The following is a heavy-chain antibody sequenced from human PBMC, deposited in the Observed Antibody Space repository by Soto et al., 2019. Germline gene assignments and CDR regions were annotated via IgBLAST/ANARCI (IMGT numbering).Heavy chain of an antibody. Sequence: ETLSLTCAVYGGSFSGYYWSWIRQPPGKGLEWIGEINHSGSTNYNPSLKSRVTISVDTSKNQFSLKLSSVTAADTAVYYCARGPRYYFDYWGQGTLVTVS. J-gene: IGHJ4*02. CDR3: ARGPRYYFDY. CDR1: GGSFSGYY. V-gene: IGHV4-34*01. CDR2: INHSGST.